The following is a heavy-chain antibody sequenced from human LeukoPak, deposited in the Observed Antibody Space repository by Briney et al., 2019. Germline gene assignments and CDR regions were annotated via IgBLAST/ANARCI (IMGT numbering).Heavy chain of an antibody. CDR1: GFTVSSNY. D-gene: IGHD1-26*01. V-gene: IGHV3-21*01. CDR2: ITSSSTYM. Sequence: GGSLRLSCAASGFTVSSNYMSWVRQAPGKGLEWVSSITSSSTYMFYADSVKGRFTISRDNAQDSLYLQINSLRAEDTAVYYCARDPYSGRYGDYYYYYMDVWGKGTTVTISS. CDR3: ARDPYSGRYGDYYYYYMDV. J-gene: IGHJ6*03.